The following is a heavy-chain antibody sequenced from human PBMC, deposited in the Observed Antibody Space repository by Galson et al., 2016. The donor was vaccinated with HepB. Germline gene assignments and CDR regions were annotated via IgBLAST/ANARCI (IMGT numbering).Heavy chain of an antibody. V-gene: IGHV1-69*13. Sequence: SVKVSCKAVGGTLNTYAIDWVRQAPGQGLEWIGGILPILGTADYTQKFQGRLTLTADESTSTAYLELRNLRSEDTAVYYCATHFRDSSGYGALDIWGQGTLITVSS. D-gene: IGHD3-22*01. J-gene: IGHJ3*02. CDR2: ILPILGTA. CDR3: ATHFRDSSGYGALDI. CDR1: GGTLNTYA.